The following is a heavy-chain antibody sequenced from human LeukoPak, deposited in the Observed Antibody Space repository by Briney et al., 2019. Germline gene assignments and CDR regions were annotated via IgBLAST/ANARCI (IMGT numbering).Heavy chain of an antibody. V-gene: IGHV4-34*01. CDR1: GGSLSGYY. CDR2: INHSGST. D-gene: IGHD3-10*01. Sequence: SETLSLTCAVYGGSLSGYYRSWIRQPPGKGLEWIGEINHSGSTNYNPSLKSRATISVDTSKNQLSLKLSSVTAADTAVYYCARGVTLVRGVTYHGGMDVWGQGTTVTVSS. CDR3: ARGVTLVRGVTYHGGMDV. J-gene: IGHJ6*02.